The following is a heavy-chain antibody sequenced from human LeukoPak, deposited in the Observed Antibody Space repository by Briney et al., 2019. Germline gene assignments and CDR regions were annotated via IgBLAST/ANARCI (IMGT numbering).Heavy chain of an antibody. D-gene: IGHD5-24*01. Sequence: GGSLRLSCAASGFTFTNYVMRWARQAPEKGLECVSVISGSGSRANYTDSVKGRFTISRDNAKSTLYLQMNSLRADDTAIYYCARDNAYTFDYWGQGTLVTVSS. CDR2: ISGSGSRA. J-gene: IGHJ4*02. CDR3: ARDNAYTFDY. CDR1: GFTFTNYV. V-gene: IGHV3-23*01.